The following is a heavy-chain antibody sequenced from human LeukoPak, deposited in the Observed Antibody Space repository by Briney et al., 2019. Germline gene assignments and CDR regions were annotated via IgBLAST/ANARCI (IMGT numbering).Heavy chain of an antibody. Sequence: GGSLRLSCAASRFTFSNYAMSWVRQAPGKGLEWVSGISGTGGTTHYADSVKGRFTISRDNSKNTLYLQMNSLRAEDTAVYYCARDPLYYYDSSGYFDYWGQGTLVTVSS. CDR2: ISGTGGTT. V-gene: IGHV3-23*01. J-gene: IGHJ4*02. CDR1: RFTFSNYA. D-gene: IGHD3-22*01. CDR3: ARDPLYYYDSSGYFDY.